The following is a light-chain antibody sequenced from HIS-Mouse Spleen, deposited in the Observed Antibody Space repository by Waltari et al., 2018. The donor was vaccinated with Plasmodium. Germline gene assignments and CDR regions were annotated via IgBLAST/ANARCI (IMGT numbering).Light chain of an antibody. J-gene: IGLJ2*01. CDR3: QAWDSSTAWV. CDR1: KLGDKY. Sequence: SYELTQPPSVSVSPGQTASIPCSGDKLGDKYACWYPQKPGQSPVLVIYQDSKRPSGIPERFSGSNSGNTATLTISGTQAMDEADYYCQAWDSSTAWVFGGGTKLTVL. CDR2: QDS. V-gene: IGLV3-1*01.